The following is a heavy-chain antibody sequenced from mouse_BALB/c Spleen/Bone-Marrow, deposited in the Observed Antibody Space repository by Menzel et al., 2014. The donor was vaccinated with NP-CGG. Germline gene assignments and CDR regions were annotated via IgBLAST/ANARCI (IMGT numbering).Heavy chain of an antibody. CDR3: ARIGIGNIGGAY. V-gene: IGHV1S135*01. CDR1: GYAFTSYN. J-gene: IGHJ3*01. D-gene: IGHD4-1*01. CDR2: IDPYNGGT. Sequence: EVQRVESGPELVKPGASVKVSCKASGYAFTSYNMYWVKQSHGKSLEWIGYIDPYNGGTSYNQKFKGKATLTVDKSSSTAYMHLNSLTSEDSAVYYCARIGIGNIGGAYWGQGTLATVSA.